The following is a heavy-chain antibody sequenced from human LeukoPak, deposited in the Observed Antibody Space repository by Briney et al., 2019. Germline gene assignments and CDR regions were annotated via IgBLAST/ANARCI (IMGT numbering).Heavy chain of an antibody. CDR2: ISAYNGNT. Sequence: ASVKVSCKASGYTFTIYGIRWVRQAPGQGLEWMGWISAYNGNTNYAQKLQGRVTMTTDTSTSTAYMELRSLRSDDTAVYYCARDRYCSSTSCYASGDYWGQGTLVTVSS. V-gene: IGHV1-18*01. J-gene: IGHJ4*02. CDR1: GYTFTIYG. CDR3: ARDRYCSSTSCYASGDY. D-gene: IGHD2-2*01.